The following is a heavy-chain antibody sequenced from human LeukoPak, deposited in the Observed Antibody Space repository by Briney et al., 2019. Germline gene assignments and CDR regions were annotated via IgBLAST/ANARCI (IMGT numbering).Heavy chain of an antibody. CDR1: GGSISSYY. CDR2: IYYIGST. J-gene: IGHJ6*02. V-gene: IGHV4-59*01. CDR3: ARDKGYYYYGMDV. Sequence: PSETLSLTCTVSGGSISSYYWSWLRQPPGKGLECLKYIYYIGSTNYNPSLKSRVNISVDTSKNQFSLKLSSVTAADTAVYYCARDKGYYYYGMDVWGQGTTVTVSS.